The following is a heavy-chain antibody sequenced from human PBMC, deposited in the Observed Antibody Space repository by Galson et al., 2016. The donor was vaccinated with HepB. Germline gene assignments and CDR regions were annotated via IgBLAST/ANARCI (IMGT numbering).Heavy chain of an antibody. CDR3: ARQGDDYGLAY. D-gene: IGHD4-17*01. CDR2: IFPRYFET. V-gene: IGHV5-51*01. J-gene: IGHJ4*02. Sequence: QSGAEVKKPGESLKISCKGSGYIFNSYWIGWVRQMPGKGLEWMGIIFPRYFETRYSPSFQGRVTISADMSLSTAYLQWNSLKASDTAIYYCARQGDDYGLAYWGQGALVTVSS. CDR1: GYIFNSYW.